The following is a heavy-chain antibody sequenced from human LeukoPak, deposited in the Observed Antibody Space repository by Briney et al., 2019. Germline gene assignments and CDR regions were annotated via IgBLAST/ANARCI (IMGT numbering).Heavy chain of an antibody. CDR3: ASGETLI. Sequence: ASVKVSCKASGYTFTGYYMHWVRQAPGQGLEWMGRINPNSVSTNYAQKSRDRVTLTRDTSSSTGYMELRRLRSDDTAVYYCASGETLIWGQGTKVTVSS. CDR2: INPNSVST. CDR1: GYTFTGYY. V-gene: IGHV1-2*06. J-gene: IGHJ3*02.